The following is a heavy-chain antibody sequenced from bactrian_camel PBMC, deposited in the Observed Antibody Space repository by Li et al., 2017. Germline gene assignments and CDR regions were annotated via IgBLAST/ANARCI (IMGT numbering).Heavy chain of an antibody. CDR2: IDSFGNT. D-gene: IGHD5*01. CDR1: EYAYTSNC. Sequence: QVQLVESGGGSAQAGGSLTLSCVASEYAYTSNCMAWFRQRPGNEREKVAHIDSFGNTGYADFVKGRFTIAKDNVKNTLYLQMNSLKPEDTGIYYCAADSLMAGWAACVEVTAYKHRGQGTQVTVS. CDR3: AADSLMAGWAACVEVTAYKH. V-gene: IGHV3S53*01. J-gene: IGHJ4*01.